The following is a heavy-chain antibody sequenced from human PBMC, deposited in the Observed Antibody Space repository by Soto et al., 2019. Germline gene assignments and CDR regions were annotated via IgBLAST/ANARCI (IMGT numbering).Heavy chain of an antibody. CDR3: ARDEYYDPSGPPFDY. D-gene: IGHD3-22*01. Sequence: QLVESGGGVVQPGRSLRLSCAASGFTFSSYALHWVRQAPGKGLEWVAVISSDGSKKYYADSVKGRFTVSRDNSKNTLYLQMNGLSAEDTAVYYCARDEYYDPSGPPFDYWGQGSLVTVSS. CDR2: ISSDGSKK. V-gene: IGHV3-30-3*01. J-gene: IGHJ4*02. CDR1: GFTFSSYA.